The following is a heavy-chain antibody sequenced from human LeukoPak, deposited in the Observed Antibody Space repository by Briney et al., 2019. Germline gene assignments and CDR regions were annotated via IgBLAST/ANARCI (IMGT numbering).Heavy chain of an antibody. CDR3: AKEKYDTSGYYHDY. Sequence: GGSLRLSCAASGFTFSSYGMHWVRRAPGKGLEWVAFIRYDGSNKYYADSVKGRFTISRDNSKNTLYLQMNSLRAEDTAVYYCAKEKYDTSGYYHDYWGQGTLVTVSS. CDR1: GFTFSSYG. CDR2: IRYDGSNK. V-gene: IGHV3-30*02. D-gene: IGHD3-22*01. J-gene: IGHJ4*02.